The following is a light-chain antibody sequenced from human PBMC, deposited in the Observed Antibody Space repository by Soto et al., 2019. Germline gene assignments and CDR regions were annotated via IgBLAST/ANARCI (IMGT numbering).Light chain of an antibody. CDR1: SSDVGSYNL. V-gene: IGLV2-23*01. CDR2: EGS. Sequence: QSVLTQPASVSGSPGQSITISCTGTSSDVGSYNLVSWYQQHPGKAPKPMIYEGSKRPSGVSNRFSGSKSGNTASLTISGLQAEDEADYYCCSYAGSSNVVFGGGTKLTVL. CDR3: CSYAGSSNVV. J-gene: IGLJ2*01.